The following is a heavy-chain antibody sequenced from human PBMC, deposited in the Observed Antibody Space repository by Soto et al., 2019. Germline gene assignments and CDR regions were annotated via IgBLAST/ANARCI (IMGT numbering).Heavy chain of an antibody. Sequence: ASVKVSCKASGYTFITCGISWVRQAPGQGLEWMGWISPHKGNTNYAQKLQGRVTMTTDTSTNTAYMELRSLRSDDTAVYYCVRDLDGSGSYYTDYWGQGTLVTVSS. V-gene: IGHV1-18*01. CDR2: ISPHKGNT. D-gene: IGHD3-10*01. J-gene: IGHJ4*02. CDR1: GYTFITCG. CDR3: VRDLDGSGSYYTDY.